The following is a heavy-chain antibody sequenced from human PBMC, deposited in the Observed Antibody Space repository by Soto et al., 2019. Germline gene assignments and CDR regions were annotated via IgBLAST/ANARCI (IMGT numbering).Heavy chain of an antibody. Sequence: GGSLRLSCAASGFTFSSYSMNWVRQAPGKGLEWVSSISSSSSYIYYADSVKGRFTISRDNAKNSLYLQMNSLRAEDTAVYYCARDDGFWSGYDYGMDVWGQGTTVTVSS. J-gene: IGHJ6*02. D-gene: IGHD3-3*01. V-gene: IGHV3-21*01. CDR3: ARDDGFWSGYDYGMDV. CDR1: GFTFSSYS. CDR2: ISSSSSYI.